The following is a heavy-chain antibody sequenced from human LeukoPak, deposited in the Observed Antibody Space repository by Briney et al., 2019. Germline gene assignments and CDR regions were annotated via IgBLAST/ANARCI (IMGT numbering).Heavy chain of an antibody. J-gene: IGHJ4*02. Sequence: SRDNSKNTLYLQMNSLRAEDTAVYYCAKVSTGSGWDRGLFDYWGQGTLVTVSS. CDR3: AKVSTGSGWDRGLFDY. V-gene: IGHV3-30*02. D-gene: IGHD6-19*01.